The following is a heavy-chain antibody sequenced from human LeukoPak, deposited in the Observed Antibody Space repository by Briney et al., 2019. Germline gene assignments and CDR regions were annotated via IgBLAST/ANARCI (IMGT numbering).Heavy chain of an antibody. J-gene: IGHJ6*03. CDR2: IWYDGSNK. V-gene: IGHV3-33*01. Sequence: GGSLRLSCAASGFTFSSYGMHWVRQAPGKGLEWVAVIWYDGSNKYYADSVKGRFTISRDNSKNTLYLQMNSLRAEDTAVYYCAREVYYYDSSGYYQYYYYYMDVWGKGTTVTVSS. CDR1: GFTFSSYG. D-gene: IGHD3-22*01. CDR3: AREVYYYDSSGYYQYYYYYMDV.